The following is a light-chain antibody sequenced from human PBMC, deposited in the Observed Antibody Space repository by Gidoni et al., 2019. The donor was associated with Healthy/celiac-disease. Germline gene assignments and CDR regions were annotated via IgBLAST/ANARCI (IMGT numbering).Light chain of an antibody. J-gene: IGKJ4*01. V-gene: IGKV3-11*01. CDR3: QQRSNWLT. CDR1: QSVSSY. CDR2: DAS. Sequence: IVFTQSPATLSLSPGQRATLSCTASQSVSSYLAWYQQKPVQAPRLLIYDASNRATGIPARFSGSGSGTDFTRPISSLEPEDFAVYYCQQRSNWLTFGGGTKVEIK.